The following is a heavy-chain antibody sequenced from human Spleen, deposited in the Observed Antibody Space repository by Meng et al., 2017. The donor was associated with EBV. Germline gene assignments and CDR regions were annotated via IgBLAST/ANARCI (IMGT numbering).Heavy chain of an antibody. J-gene: IGHJ4*02. Sequence: VQLQESGPGLVKASQTLSLTCAVSGDSFVSGGYYWTWIRQPPGKGLEWIGYISYTGNTDYNPSLKSRVTMSVDTSGNRFSLNLSSVTAADTAVYYCARDSPVSHFDFWGQGTLVTVSS. D-gene: IGHD3-22*01. CDR3: ARDSPVSHFDF. CDR2: ISYTGNT. V-gene: IGHV4-30-4*01. CDR1: GDSFVSGGYY.